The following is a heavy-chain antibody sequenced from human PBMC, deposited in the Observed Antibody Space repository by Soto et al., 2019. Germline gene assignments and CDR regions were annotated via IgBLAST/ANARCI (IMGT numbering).Heavy chain of an antibody. Sequence: SETLSLTCTVSGGSISSGGYYWSWIRQHPGKGLEWIGYIYYSGSTYYNPSLKSRVTISVDTSKNQSSLKLSSVTAADTAVYYCARGGGYPYYFDYWGQGTLVTVSS. CDR2: IYYSGST. D-gene: IGHD5-18*01. CDR1: GGSISSGGYY. V-gene: IGHV4-31*03. J-gene: IGHJ4*02. CDR3: ARGGGYPYYFDY.